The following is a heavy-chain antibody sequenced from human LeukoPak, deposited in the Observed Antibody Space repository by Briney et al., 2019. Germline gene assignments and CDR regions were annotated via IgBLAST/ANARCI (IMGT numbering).Heavy chain of an antibody. CDR2: IFHSGST. D-gene: IGHD5-18*01. J-gene: IGHJ5*02. Sequence: PSETLSLTCAVSGDSITSGYYWAWIRQPPGKGLEWIGSIFHSGSTYLNPSLRSRVTISLNTSKNHFSLILSSITAADTAVYYCARTSSVDTALVGVHWFDPWGQGTLVTVSS. CDR1: GDSITSGYY. V-gene: IGHV4-38-2*01. CDR3: ARTSSVDTALVGVHWFDP.